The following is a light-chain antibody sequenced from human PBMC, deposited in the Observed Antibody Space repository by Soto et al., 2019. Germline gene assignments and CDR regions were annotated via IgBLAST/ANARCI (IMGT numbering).Light chain of an antibody. CDR2: GAS. Sequence: EIVLTQSPGTLSLSPGERATLSCRASQSVSSSYLAWYQQKAGQPRRLLIYGASSTTTGIPDRFSGSGSGTDFPLTISRLEPEDFAVYYCQQYDSSPLTFGGGTKVEIK. V-gene: IGKV3-20*01. J-gene: IGKJ4*01. CDR1: QSVSSSY. CDR3: QQYDSSPLT.